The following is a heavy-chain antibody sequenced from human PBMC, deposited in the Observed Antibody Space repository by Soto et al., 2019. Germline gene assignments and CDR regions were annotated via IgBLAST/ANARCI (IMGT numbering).Heavy chain of an antibody. D-gene: IGHD1-26*01. Sequence: QVQLVQSGAEVKKPGASVKVSCKASGYTFTSYYMHWVRQAPGQGLEWMGIINPSGGSTSYAQKFQGRVTMTRDTSTSTVYMELSSLRSEDTAVYYCASGIVGATVAPVYGMDVWGQGTTVTVSS. J-gene: IGHJ6*02. V-gene: IGHV1-46*01. CDR2: INPSGGST. CDR1: GYTFTSYY. CDR3: ASGIVGATVAPVYGMDV.